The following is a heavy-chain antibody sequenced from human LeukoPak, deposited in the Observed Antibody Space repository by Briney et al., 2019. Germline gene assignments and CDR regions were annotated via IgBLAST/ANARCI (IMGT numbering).Heavy chain of an antibody. V-gene: IGHV3-33*01. Sequence: GGSLRLSCAASGFTFSSYGMYWVRQAPGKGLEWVAVIWYDGSNKYYADSVKGRFTISRDNSKNTLYLQMNSLRAEDTAVYYCARGQIAAAGTWGLDYWGQGTLVTVSS. CDR1: GFTFSSYG. D-gene: IGHD6-13*01. J-gene: IGHJ4*02. CDR3: ARGQIAAAGTWGLDY. CDR2: IWYDGSNK.